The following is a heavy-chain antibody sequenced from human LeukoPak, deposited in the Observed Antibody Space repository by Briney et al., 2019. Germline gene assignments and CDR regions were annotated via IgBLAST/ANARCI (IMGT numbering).Heavy chain of an antibody. V-gene: IGHV4-59*01. J-gene: IGHJ6*02. CDR1: GGSISYYY. D-gene: IGHD4-17*01. Sequence: SETLSLTCTASGGSISYYYWSWIRQSPGKGLEWIGYIYYSGTTNYNPSLKSRVTISVDTSKNQFSLQLRSVTAADTAVYYYAREDPQTTVPEGMDVWGQGTTVTVSS. CDR2: IYYSGTT. CDR3: AREDPQTTVPEGMDV.